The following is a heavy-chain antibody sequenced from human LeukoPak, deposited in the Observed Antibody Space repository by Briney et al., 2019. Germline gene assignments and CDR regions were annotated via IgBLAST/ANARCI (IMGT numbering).Heavy chain of an antibody. Sequence: GGSLRLSCAASGFTFSSYSMNWVRQAPGKGLEWISYISNSGNTIYYTDSLKGRFTISRDNAKNSLYLQMNSLGAEDTAVYYCVKDEEVDTDMGGFFDYWGQGTLVTVSS. J-gene: IGHJ4*02. V-gene: IGHV3-48*04. D-gene: IGHD5-18*01. CDR1: GFTFSSYS. CDR2: ISNSGNTI. CDR3: VKDEEVDTDMGGFFDY.